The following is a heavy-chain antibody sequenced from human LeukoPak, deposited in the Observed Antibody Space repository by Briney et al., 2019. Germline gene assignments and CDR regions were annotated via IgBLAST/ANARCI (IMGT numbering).Heavy chain of an antibody. CDR1: GGSFRGNY. Sequence: SETLSLTCAVYGGSFRGNYWSWIRQPPGKGLEWIGEINQYGSTNHNPSLKSRVTISADTSKNQFSLNLSSVTAADTAVYYCARKGHSYGSRILARNYYYGMDVWGQGTTVTVSS. V-gene: IGHV4-34*01. CDR2: INQYGST. D-gene: IGHD5-18*01. CDR3: ARKGHSYGSRILARNYYYGMDV. J-gene: IGHJ6*02.